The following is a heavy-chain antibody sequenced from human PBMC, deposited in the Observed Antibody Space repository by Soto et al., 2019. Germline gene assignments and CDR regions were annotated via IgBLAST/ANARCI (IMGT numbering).Heavy chain of an antibody. J-gene: IGHJ4*02. CDR3: ARDPNPNGSTHIVVVTALDY. CDR1: GGSISSGGYY. Sequence: SETLSLTCTVSGGSISSGGYYWSWIRQHPGKGLEWIGYIYYSGSTYYNPSLKSRVTISVDTSKNQFSLKLSSVTAADTAVYYCARDPNPNGSTHIVVVTALDYWGQGTLVTVSS. D-gene: IGHD2-21*02. V-gene: IGHV4-31*03. CDR2: IYYSGST.